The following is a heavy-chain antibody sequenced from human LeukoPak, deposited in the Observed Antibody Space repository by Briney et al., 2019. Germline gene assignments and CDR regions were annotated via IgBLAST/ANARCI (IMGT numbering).Heavy chain of an antibody. D-gene: IGHD2-15*01. CDR1: GFTFGSYA. CDR3: ANDPAGYCSGGSCYALDDY. V-gene: IGHV3-23*01. CDR2: ISGSGGST. J-gene: IGHJ4*02. Sequence: GGSLRLSCAASGFTFGSYAMSRVRQAPGKGLEWVSAISGSGGSTYYADSVKGRFTISRDNSKNTLYLQMNSLRAEDTAVYYCANDPAGYCSGGSCYALDDYWGQGTLVTVSS.